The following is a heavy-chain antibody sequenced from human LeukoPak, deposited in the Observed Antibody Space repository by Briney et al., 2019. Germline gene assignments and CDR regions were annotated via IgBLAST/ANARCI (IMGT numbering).Heavy chain of an antibody. CDR2: ISGSGGST. J-gene: IGHJ1*01. D-gene: IGHD2-21*02. Sequence: GGSLRLSCAASGFTFSSYAMTWVRQAPGRGLEWVSAISGSGGSTYYADSVKGRFTISRDNSKNTLYLQMNSLRAEDTAVYYCAKDGHIVVVTATPPHWGQGTLVTVSS. V-gene: IGHV3-23*01. CDR1: GFTFSSYA. CDR3: AKDGHIVVVTATPPH.